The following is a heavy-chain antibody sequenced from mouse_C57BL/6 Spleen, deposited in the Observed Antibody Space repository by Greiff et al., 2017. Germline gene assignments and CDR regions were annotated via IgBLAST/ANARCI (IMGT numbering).Heavy chain of an antibody. J-gene: IGHJ4*01. CDR2: IHPNSGST. V-gene: IGHV1-64*01. Sequence: VQLQQPGAELVKPGASVKLSCKASGYTFTSYWMHWVKQRPGQGLEWIGMIHPNSGSTNYNEKFKSKATLTVDKSSSTAYMQLSSLTSEDSAVYYCARGGGYFCAMDYWGQGTSVTVSS. CDR1: GYTFTSYW. D-gene: IGHD2-3*01. CDR3: ARGGGYFCAMDY.